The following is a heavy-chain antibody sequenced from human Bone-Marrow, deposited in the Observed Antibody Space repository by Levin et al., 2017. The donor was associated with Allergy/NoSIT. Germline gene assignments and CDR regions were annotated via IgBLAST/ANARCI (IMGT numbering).Heavy chain of an antibody. V-gene: IGHV3-33*01. CDR2: IWYDVSNK. Sequence: LSLTCAASGFTFSNYGMHWVRQAPGKGLEWVAVIWYDVSNKNYAESVKGRFTISRDNSRNTLYLQMNSLRAEDTALYYCARDAFITMVRGYLDYWGQGALVTVSS. J-gene: IGHJ4*02. D-gene: IGHD3-10*01. CDR1: GFTFSNYG. CDR3: ARDAFITMVRGYLDY.